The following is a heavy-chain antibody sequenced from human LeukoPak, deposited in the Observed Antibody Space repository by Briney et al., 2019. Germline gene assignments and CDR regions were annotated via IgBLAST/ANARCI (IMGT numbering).Heavy chain of an antibody. CDR2: IIPIFGTA. D-gene: IGHD3-10*01. J-gene: IGHJ4*02. Sequence: SVKVSCKASGGTFSSYAISWVRQAPGQGLEWMGGIIPIFGTANYAQTFPGRVTITADESTSTAYMELSSLRAEDTAVYYCARDGALRKPGSYSIFDYWGQGTLVTVSS. CDR1: GGTFSSYA. CDR3: ARDGALRKPGSYSIFDY. V-gene: IGHV1-69*13.